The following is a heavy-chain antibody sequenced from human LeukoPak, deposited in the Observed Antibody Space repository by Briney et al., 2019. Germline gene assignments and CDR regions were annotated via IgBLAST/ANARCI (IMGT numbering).Heavy chain of an antibody. CDR1: GGSISSYS. V-gene: IGHV4-59*12. CDR2: IYYTGST. D-gene: IGHD1-26*01. CDR3: AKDRVVGPMADAFDI. J-gene: IGHJ3*02. Sequence: SETLSLTCTVSGGSISSYSWSWIRQPPGKGLEWIGCIYYTGSTNYNPSFKSRVTISVDTSKNQFSLKLNSVTAADTAVYYCAKDRVVGPMADAFDIWGQGTLVTVSS.